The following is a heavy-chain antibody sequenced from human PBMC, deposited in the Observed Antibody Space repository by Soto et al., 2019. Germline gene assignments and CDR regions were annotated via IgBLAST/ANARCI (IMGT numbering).Heavy chain of an antibody. CDR1: GGTFSSYA. J-gene: IGHJ3*02. CDR2: IIPIFGTA. D-gene: IGHD3-22*01. Sequence: SVKVSCKASGGTFSSYAISWVRQAPGQGLEWMGGIIPIFGTANYAQKFQGRVTITADESTSTAYMELSSLRSEDTAVYYCARNYYDSSDRDAFDIWGQRTIVTVSS. CDR3: ARNYYDSSDRDAFDI. V-gene: IGHV1-69*13.